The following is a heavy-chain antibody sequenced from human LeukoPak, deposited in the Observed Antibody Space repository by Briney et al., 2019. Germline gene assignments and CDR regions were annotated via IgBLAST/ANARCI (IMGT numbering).Heavy chain of an antibody. Sequence: SETLSLTCAVSGGSISSGGYSWNWIRQPPGKGLEWIGYIYSSGSTSYYPSLRSRVAISVDTSKNQFSLKLTSVTAADTAVYYCARGWGPAYCGGDCHRHFDYWGQGTLVTVSS. CDR2: IYSSGST. V-gene: IGHV4-30-4*07. D-gene: IGHD2-21*02. CDR3: ARGWGPAYCGGDCHRHFDY. J-gene: IGHJ4*02. CDR1: GGSISSGGYS.